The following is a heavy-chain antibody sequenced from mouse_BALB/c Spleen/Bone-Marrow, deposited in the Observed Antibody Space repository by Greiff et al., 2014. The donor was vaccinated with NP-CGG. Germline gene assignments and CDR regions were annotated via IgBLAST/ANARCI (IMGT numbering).Heavy chain of an antibody. CDR2: ISNGGGST. J-gene: IGHJ3*01. CDR3: ARQSYEGFAY. D-gene: IGHD2-3*01. V-gene: IGHV5-12-2*01. CDR1: GFTFSSYT. Sequence: EVQLQQSGGNLVQPGGSLKLSCAASGFTFSSYTMSWVRQTPEKRLEWVAYISNGGGSTYYPDTVKGRFTIPRDNATNTLYLQISSLKSEDTAMYYCARQSYEGFAYWGQGTLVTVSA.